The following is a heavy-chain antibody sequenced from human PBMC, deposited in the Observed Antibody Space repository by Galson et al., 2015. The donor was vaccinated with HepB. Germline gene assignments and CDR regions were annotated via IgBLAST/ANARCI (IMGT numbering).Heavy chain of an antibody. CDR3: AREEVGVAGQTSYYYYYYGMDV. J-gene: IGHJ6*02. D-gene: IGHD6-19*01. CDR1: GFTFSRYA. Sequence: SLRLSCAASGFTFSRYAMHWVRQAPGKGLEWVAVISYDGSNKYYADSVKGRFTISRDNSKNTLYLQMNSLRAEDTAVYYCAREEVGVAGQTSYYYYYYGMDVWGQGTTVTVSS. V-gene: IGHV3-30*04. CDR2: ISYDGSNK.